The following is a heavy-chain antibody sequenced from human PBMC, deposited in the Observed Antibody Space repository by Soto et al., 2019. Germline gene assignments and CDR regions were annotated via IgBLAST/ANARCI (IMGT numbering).Heavy chain of an antibody. CDR1: GGTFSSYA. Sequence: GASVKVSCKASGGTFSSYAISWVRQAPGQGLEWMGGIIPIFGTANYAQKFQGRVTITADESTSTAYMELSSLRSEDTAVYYCGVVIVAKPHDAFDIWGQGTMVTVSS. J-gene: IGHJ3*02. CDR2: IIPIFGTA. D-gene: IGHD5-12*01. V-gene: IGHV1-69*13. CDR3: GVVIVAKPHDAFDI.